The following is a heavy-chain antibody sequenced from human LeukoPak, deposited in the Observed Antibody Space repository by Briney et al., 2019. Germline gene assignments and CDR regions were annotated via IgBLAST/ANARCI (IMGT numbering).Heavy chain of an antibody. Sequence: SETLSLTCTVSGGSISSYYWNWLRQPPGKGLEWFGFIYYSGSTNYNPSLKSRVTISVDTSKNQFSLKLSSVNAADTAVYYCAGRLWRRDGYNLSAFDIWGQGTMVTVSS. V-gene: IGHV4-59*01. CDR2: IYYSGST. CDR1: GGSISSYY. J-gene: IGHJ3*02. CDR3: AGRLWRRDGYNLSAFDI. D-gene: IGHD5-24*01.